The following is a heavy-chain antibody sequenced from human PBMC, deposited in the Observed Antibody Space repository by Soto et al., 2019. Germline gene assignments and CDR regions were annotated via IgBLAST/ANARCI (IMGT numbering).Heavy chain of an antibody. D-gene: IGHD5-12*01. J-gene: IGHJ6*02. Sequence: ASVKVSCKASGYTFTGYYMHWVRQAPGQGLEWMGWISPNSGGTNYAQKFQGRVTMATDASTNTVYMELRSLRSDDTAVYYCARGGYTGNDPRYFFYYGMDVWGQGTTVTVSS. CDR2: ISPNSGGT. CDR3: ARGGYTGNDPRYFFYYGMDV. V-gene: IGHV1-2*02. CDR1: GYTFTGYY.